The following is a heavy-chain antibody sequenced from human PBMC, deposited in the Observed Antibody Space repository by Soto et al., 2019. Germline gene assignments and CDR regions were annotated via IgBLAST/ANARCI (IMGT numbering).Heavy chain of an antibody. V-gene: IGHV1-8*01. CDR3: ARAATVTTTLPFDY. Sequence: QVPLVQSGAEVKKPGASVKVSCKASGYTFTSYDINWVRQATGQGLEWMGWMNPNSGNTGYAQKFQGRVTMTRNTSISTAYMELSSLRAEDTAVYYCARAATVTTTLPFDYWGQGTLVTVSS. J-gene: IGHJ4*02. CDR2: MNPNSGNT. D-gene: IGHD4-17*01. CDR1: GYTFTSYD.